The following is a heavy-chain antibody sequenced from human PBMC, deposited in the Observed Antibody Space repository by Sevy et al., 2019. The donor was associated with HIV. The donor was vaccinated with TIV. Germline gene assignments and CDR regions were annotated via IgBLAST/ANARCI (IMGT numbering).Heavy chain of an antibody. CDR1: ESTFTAYY. Sequence: ASVKVSCKASESTFTAYYIHWLRQAPGQGLEWMGWINPNSDDTNYAQKFQGRVSMAADTSISTAYMDLSRLRFDDTAVYYCAGERGIFGGGGGLDVWGQGTTVTVSS. V-gene: IGHV1-2*02. CDR2: INPNSDDT. J-gene: IGHJ6*02. D-gene: IGHD3-3*01. CDR3: AGERGIFGGGGGLDV.